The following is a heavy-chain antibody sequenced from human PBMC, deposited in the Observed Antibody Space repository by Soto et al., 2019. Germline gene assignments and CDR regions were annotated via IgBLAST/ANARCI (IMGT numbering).Heavy chain of an antibody. Sequence: ASVKVSCKTSGYTFSNYGITWVRQAPGQPLEWLGWISLYSDGTNYAQKFQGRVSMTTDTSTTTAYMELRSLRSDDTAVYYCARVVLGAEAWFGPWGQGTLVTVSS. CDR3: ARVVLGAEAWFGP. CDR1: GYTFSNYG. V-gene: IGHV1-18*01. J-gene: IGHJ5*02. CDR2: ISLYSDGT. D-gene: IGHD2-2*01.